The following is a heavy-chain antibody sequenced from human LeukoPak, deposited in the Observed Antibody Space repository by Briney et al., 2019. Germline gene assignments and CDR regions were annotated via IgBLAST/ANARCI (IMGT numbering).Heavy chain of an antibody. Sequence: SESLSLTCTVSGGSISSYYWCWIRQPPGKGLEWIGYIYYSGSTNYNPSLKSRVTISVDTSKNQFSLKLSSVTAADTAVYYCARAVGYYYDSSGYYNVPEYFQHWGQGTLVTVSS. D-gene: IGHD3-22*01. J-gene: IGHJ1*01. V-gene: IGHV4-59*01. CDR1: GGSISSYY. CDR3: ARAVGYYYDSSGYYNVPEYFQH. CDR2: IYYSGST.